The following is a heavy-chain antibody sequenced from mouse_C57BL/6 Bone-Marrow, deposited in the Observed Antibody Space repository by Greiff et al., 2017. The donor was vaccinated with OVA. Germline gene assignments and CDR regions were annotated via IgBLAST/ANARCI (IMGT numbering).Heavy chain of an antibody. CDR3: ARTIYYGKDY. Sequence: QVQLQQSGAELVKPGASVKLSCQASCYTFTSYWMHWVQQRPGRGLEWIGRLDPNSGGTKYNEKFKSQTTLTVDKPSSTAYMQLSSLTSEDSAVYYCARTIYYGKDYWGQGTTLTVSS. D-gene: IGHD2-1*01. CDR1: CYTFTSYW. CDR2: LDPNSGGT. J-gene: IGHJ2*01. V-gene: IGHV1-72*01.